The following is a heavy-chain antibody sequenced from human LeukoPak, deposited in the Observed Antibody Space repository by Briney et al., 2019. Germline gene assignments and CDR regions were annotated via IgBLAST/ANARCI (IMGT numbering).Heavy chain of an antibody. J-gene: IGHJ6*03. Sequence: GGSLRLSCAASGFTFSGYVMSWVRQAPGKGLEWVSSVTSSGSSTYYADSVKGRFTISRDNAKNSLYLQMNSLRAEDTALYYCARVADTAMVKWYYYYMDVWGKGTTVTVSS. V-gene: IGHV3-21*04. CDR3: ARVADTAMVKWYYYYMDV. CDR2: VTSSGSST. D-gene: IGHD5-18*01. CDR1: GFTFSGYV.